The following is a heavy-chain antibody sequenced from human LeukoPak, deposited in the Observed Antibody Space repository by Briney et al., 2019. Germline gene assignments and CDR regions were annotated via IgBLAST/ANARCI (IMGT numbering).Heavy chain of an antibody. CDR1: GFTFSSYS. D-gene: IGHD2-21*02. CDR2: ISSSSSYI. CDR3: ARGNALAYCGGDCYPPDY. V-gene: IGHV3-21*01. J-gene: IGHJ4*02. Sequence: PGGSLRLSCAASGFTFSSYSMNWVRQAPGKGLEWVSSISSSSSYIYYADSVKGRFTISRDNAKNSLYLQMNSLRAEDTAVYYCARGNALAYCGGDCYPPDYWGQGTLVTVSS.